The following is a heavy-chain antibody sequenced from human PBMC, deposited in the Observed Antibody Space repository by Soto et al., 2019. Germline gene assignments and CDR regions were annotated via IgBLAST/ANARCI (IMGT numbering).Heavy chain of an antibody. D-gene: IGHD1-1*01. CDR2: IWYDGSHT. CDR3: ARDWQQLAPYAMDV. J-gene: IGHJ6*02. V-gene: IGHV3-33*01. CDR1: GFIFKHHA. Sequence: QVQLVESGGGVVQPGRSLRLSCAASGFIFKHHAMHWVRQAAGKGLEWVAQIWYDGSHTYYTDSVKGRFTISRDNLKDMVYLQMDSLRAEDTAVYYCARDWQQLAPYAMDVWGQGTTVTVSS.